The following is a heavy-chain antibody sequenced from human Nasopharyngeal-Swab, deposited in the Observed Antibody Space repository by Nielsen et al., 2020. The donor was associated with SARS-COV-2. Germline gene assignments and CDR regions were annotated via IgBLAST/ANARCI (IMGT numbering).Heavy chain of an antibody. D-gene: IGHD2-15*01. V-gene: IGHV3-21*01. J-gene: IGHJ3*02. CDR3: ARDCSGGSCYSVVDDAFDI. Sequence: WIRQPPGEGLEWVSSISSSSSYIYYADSVKGRFTISRDNAKNSLYLQMNSLRAEDTAVYYCARDCSGGSCYSVVDDAFDIWGQGTMVTVSS. CDR2: ISSSSSYI.